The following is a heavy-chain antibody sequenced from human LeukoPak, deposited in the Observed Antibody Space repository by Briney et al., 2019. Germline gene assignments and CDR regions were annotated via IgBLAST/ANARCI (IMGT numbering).Heavy chain of an antibody. V-gene: IGHV3-23*01. CDR2: ISGSGGST. CDR3: AQMPVAHDY. J-gene: IGHJ4*02. CDR1: GFTFSNYA. Sequence: GGSLRLSCAASGFTFSNYAMSWVREAPGKGLEWVSAISGSGGSTYSADSVKGRFTISRDNSKNTLDVQKNSLRAEDTAVYYCAQMPVAHDYWGQGTLVTVS. D-gene: IGHD2-2*01.